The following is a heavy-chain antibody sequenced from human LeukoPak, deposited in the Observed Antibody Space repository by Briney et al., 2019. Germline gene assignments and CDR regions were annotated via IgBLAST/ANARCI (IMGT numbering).Heavy chain of an antibody. CDR2: IYPGDSDT. Sequence: GESLKISCKGSGYSFTSYWIGWVRQMPGKGLEWMGIIYPGDSDTRYSPSFQGQVTISADKSISTAYLQWSSLKASDTAMYYCARLHRGIAAAVSWFDPWGQGTLVTVSS. CDR1: GYSFTSYW. D-gene: IGHD6-13*01. J-gene: IGHJ5*02. CDR3: ARLHRGIAAAVSWFDP. V-gene: IGHV5-51*01.